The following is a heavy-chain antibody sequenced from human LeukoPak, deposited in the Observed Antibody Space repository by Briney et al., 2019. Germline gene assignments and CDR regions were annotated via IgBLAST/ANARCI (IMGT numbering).Heavy chain of an antibody. CDR2: IYYTENT. J-gene: IGHJ4*02. Sequence: SETLSLTCTVSSGSISSYYWSWIRQPPGKGLEWIGSIYYTENTYYNPSLKSRVTISVDTSKNQFSLKLNSVTAADTAVYYCASGYSSSSFDYWGQGTLVTVSS. CDR1: SGSISSYY. CDR3: ASGYSSSSFDY. D-gene: IGHD6-6*01. V-gene: IGHV4-39*01.